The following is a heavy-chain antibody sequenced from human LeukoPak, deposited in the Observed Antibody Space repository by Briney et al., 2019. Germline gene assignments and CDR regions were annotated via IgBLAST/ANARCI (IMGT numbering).Heavy chain of an antibody. CDR2: ISSSSSTI. J-gene: IGHJ5*02. CDR3: AREEELMNWFDP. D-gene: IGHD1-26*01. Sequence: AGGSLRLSCAASGFTFSSYSMNWVRQALGKGLEWVSYISSSSSTIYYADSVKGRFTISRDNAKNSLYLQMNSLRAEDTAVYYCAREEELMNWFDPGGQGTLVTVSA. V-gene: IGHV3-48*01. CDR1: GFTFSSYS.